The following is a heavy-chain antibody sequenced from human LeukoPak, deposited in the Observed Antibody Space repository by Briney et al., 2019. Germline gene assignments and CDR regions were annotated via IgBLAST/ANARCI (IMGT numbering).Heavy chain of an antibody. J-gene: IGHJ6*03. CDR2: IRNKAYSGTT. Sequence: GRSLRLSRTTLGFTFGDYGMTWVRQAPGKGLEWIGVIRNKAYSGTTEYAASVKGRFTISRDDSRATVYLQMNSLKTEDTAVYYCARDLRDCSSGSCYTYYYYMDVWGRGTTVTVSS. V-gene: IGHV3-49*04. D-gene: IGHD2-15*01. CDR1: GFTFGDYG. CDR3: ARDLRDCSSGSCYTYYYYMDV.